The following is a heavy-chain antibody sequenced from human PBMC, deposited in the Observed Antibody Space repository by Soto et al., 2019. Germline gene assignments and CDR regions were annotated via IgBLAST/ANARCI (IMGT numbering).Heavy chain of an antibody. Sequence: GGSLRLSCAASAFTFSSYGMYWVRQAPGKGLEWVAVISYDGSNKYYADSVKGRFTISRDNSKNTLYLQMNSLRAEDTAVYYCAKDVGYTAMVTRGPDYWGQGTLVTVSS. CDR3: AKDVGYTAMVTRGPDY. CDR2: ISYDGSNK. J-gene: IGHJ4*02. V-gene: IGHV3-30*18. CDR1: AFTFSSYG. D-gene: IGHD5-18*01.